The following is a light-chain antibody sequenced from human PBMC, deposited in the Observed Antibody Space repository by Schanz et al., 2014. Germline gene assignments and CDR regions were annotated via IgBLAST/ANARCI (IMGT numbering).Light chain of an antibody. CDR3: QQTYSTPPLT. J-gene: IGKJ4*01. CDR1: QSISTY. CDR2: AAS. V-gene: IGKV1-39*01. Sequence: DIQMTQSPSSLSASVGDRVTITCRASQSISTYVNWYQQKPGKAPNLLIYAASSLQSGVPSRFGGSGSGTDFTLTISSLQPEDFATYYCQQTYSTPPLTFGGGTKVEI.